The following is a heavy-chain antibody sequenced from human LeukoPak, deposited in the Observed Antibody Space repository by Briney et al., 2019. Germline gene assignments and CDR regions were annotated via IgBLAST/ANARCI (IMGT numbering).Heavy chain of an antibody. V-gene: IGHV5-51*01. CDR3: ARIQGRWFDP. Sequence: KPGESLRISCKVSGYTFTTYYIAWVRQMPGKGLEWMAIMYPGHSDTRYSPSFQGQVTISADKSISTAYLQWSSLKASDTAMYYCARIQGRWFDPWGQGTLVTVSS. J-gene: IGHJ5*02. CDR2: MYPGHSDT. CDR1: GYTFTTYY.